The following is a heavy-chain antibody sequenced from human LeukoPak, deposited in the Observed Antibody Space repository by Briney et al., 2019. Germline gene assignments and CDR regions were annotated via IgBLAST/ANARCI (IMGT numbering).Heavy chain of an antibody. D-gene: IGHD6-19*01. CDR1: GGSISSSSYY. Sequence: SETLSLTCTVSGGSISSSSYYWGWIRQPPGKGLEWVGSIYYSGSTYYNPSLKSRVTISVDTPKSPFSLKLSSVTAADTAVYYCARIFKEEHSSGWPLTPTSGGVDYWGQGTLVTVSS. CDR2: IYYSGST. CDR3: ARIFKEEHSSGWPLTPTSGGVDY. J-gene: IGHJ4*02. V-gene: IGHV4-39*01.